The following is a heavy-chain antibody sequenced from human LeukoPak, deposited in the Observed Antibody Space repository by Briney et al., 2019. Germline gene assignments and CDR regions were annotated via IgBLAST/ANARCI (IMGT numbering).Heavy chain of an antibody. V-gene: IGHV4-34*01. CDR2: INHSGSA. CDR3: ARRKTRITMVRGPKGGFFDY. D-gene: IGHD3-10*01. J-gene: IGHJ4*02. CDR1: GGSFSRYY. Sequence: PSETLSLTCAVYGGSFSRYYWTWIRQPPGKGLEWIGEINHSGSANYNPSLKSRVTISVDKSKNQFSLKLCSVTAADTAVYYCARRKTRITMVRGPKGGFFDYWGQGTLVTVSS.